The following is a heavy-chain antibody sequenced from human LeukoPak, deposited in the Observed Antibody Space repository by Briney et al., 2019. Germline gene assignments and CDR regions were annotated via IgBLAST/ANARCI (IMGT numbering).Heavy chain of an antibody. V-gene: IGHV3-23*01. D-gene: IGHD6-19*01. CDR3: AKDRRAVAGTSNFDY. J-gene: IGHJ4*02. CDR1: GFTFSNYP. CDR2: ISGGGGSI. Sequence: PGGPLRLSCAASGFTFSNYPMMWIRQAPGKGLEWVSDISGGGGSIYYADSVKGRFTISRDNSKNTLYLQMNSLRAEDTAVYYCAKDRRAVAGTSNFDYWGQGTLVTVSS.